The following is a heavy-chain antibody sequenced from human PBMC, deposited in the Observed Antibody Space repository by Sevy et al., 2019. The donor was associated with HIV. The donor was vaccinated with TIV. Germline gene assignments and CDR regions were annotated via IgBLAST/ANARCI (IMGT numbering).Heavy chain of an antibody. CDR2: FDPEDGER. Sequence: ASVKVSCKVSGYTLTQLSMHWVRLAPGKGLEWMGSFDPEDGERIYAQKFQGRITMTEDTSTDTAYMDLSSLKSDDTAVYYCATTREYYQGKSGYFDYWGQGALVTVSS. CDR1: GYTLTQLS. J-gene: IGHJ4*02. D-gene: IGHD2-15*01. CDR3: ATTREYYQGKSGYFDY. V-gene: IGHV1-24*01.